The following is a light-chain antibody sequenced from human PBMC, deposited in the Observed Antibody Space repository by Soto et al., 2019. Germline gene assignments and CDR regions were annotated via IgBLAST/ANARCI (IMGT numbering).Light chain of an antibody. J-gene: IGKJ1*01. V-gene: IGKV3-15*01. CDR1: QSVSSN. CDR2: GAS. CDR3: HQYNNWPPWT. Sequence: EIVLTQSPGTLSLPPGERATLSCRASQSVSSNLAWYQQKPGQAPRLLIYGASTRATGIPARFSGSGSGTEFTLTISSLQSEDYAVYYCHQYNNWPPWTFGQGTKVDIK.